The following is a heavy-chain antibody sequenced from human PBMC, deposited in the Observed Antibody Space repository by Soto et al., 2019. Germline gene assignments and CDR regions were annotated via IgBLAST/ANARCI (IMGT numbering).Heavy chain of an antibody. CDR1: GFTFRAYA. CDR3: AKGHETGHLLFVS. J-gene: IGHJ4*02. D-gene: IGHD3-10*01. V-gene: IGHV3-23*01. CDR2: ITGAGTT. Sequence: EVQLLESGGGLVQPGGSLRLSCIASGFTFRAYAMNWVRQAPGKGLEWVSTITGAGTTYYADSVKGRFTISGDSSKSTMYMVMSSLRAEDTSVYYCAKGHETGHLLFVSWGQGTLVTVAS.